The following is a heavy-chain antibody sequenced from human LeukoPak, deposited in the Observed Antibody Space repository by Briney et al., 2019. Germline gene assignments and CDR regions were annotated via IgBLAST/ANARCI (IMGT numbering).Heavy chain of an antibody. J-gene: IGHJ4*02. CDR1: GGSLSSGGYS. V-gene: IGHV4-30-2*01. CDR2: IYHSGST. CDR3: AAHSLRYFDWLLEGDY. D-gene: IGHD3-9*01. Sequence: PSETLSLTCAVSGGSLSSGGYSWGWVRQPPGKGLGWLGYIYHSGSTYYNPSRKSRVTISVDRSKTQFSLKLSSVTAADTAVYYCAAHSLRYFDWLLEGDYWGQGTLVTASS.